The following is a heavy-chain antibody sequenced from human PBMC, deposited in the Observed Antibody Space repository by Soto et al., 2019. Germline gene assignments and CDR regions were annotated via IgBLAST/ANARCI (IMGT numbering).Heavy chain of an antibody. J-gene: IGHJ4*02. CDR3: ARPKKQYYYDSSGYQV. V-gene: IGHV4-39*01. CDR1: GGSISSSSYY. Sequence: QLQLQESGPGLVKPSETLSLTCTVSGGSISSSSYYWGWIRQPPGKGLEWIGSIYYSGSTYYNPPLKSRVTISXXTXKXXFSLKLSSVTAADTAVYYCARPKKQYYYDSSGYQVWGQGTLVTVSS. D-gene: IGHD3-22*01. CDR2: IYYSGST.